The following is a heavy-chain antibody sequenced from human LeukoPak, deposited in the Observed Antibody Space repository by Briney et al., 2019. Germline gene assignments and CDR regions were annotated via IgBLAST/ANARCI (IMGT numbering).Heavy chain of an antibody. Sequence: PGGSLRLSCAASGFTFSSYWMNWVRQAPGKGLEWVANIHEDGSDKYYVDSVKGRFTVSRDNAKNTLYLQVNSLRAEDTAMYYCARNILFAFDIWGQGAMVTVSS. V-gene: IGHV3-7*05. CDR3: ARNILFAFDI. J-gene: IGHJ3*02. CDR1: GFTFSSYW. CDR2: IHEDGSDK.